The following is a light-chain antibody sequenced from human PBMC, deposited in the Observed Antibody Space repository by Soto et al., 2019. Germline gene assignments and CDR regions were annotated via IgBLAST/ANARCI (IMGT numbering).Light chain of an antibody. CDR3: ISYTSSSTVV. CDR1: SSDVGGYNY. V-gene: IGLV2-14*01. CDR2: DVD. Sequence: QSALTQPASVSGSPGQSITISCTGTSSDVGGYNYVSWYQQHPGKAPKLMIYDVDNRPSGVSNRFSGSRAGNTASLTISGLQAEDEAYYYFISYTSSSTVVFGGGTKLTVL. J-gene: IGLJ2*01.